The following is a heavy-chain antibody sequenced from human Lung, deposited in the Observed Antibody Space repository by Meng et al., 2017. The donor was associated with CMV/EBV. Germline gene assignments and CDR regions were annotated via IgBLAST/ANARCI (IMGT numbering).Heavy chain of an antibody. CDR3: ARDRGGIVGATKGYYGMDV. Sequence: GGSLRLSCAASGFTFSSYAMHWVRQAPGKGLEWVAVISYDGSNKYYADSVKGRFTISRDNSKNTPYLQMNSLRAEDTAVYYCARDRGGIVGATKGYYGMDVWGQGXTVTVSS. CDR2: ISYDGSNK. V-gene: IGHV3-30*04. J-gene: IGHJ6*02. D-gene: IGHD1-26*01. CDR1: GFTFSSYA.